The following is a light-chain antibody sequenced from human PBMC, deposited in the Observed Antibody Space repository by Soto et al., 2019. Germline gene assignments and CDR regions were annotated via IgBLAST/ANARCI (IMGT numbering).Light chain of an antibody. CDR2: DAS. CDR3: QVYTSSPQA. V-gene: IGKV3-20*01. J-gene: IGKJ1*01. CDR1: QSVGSDY. Sequence: EVVLTQSPGTLSLSPGERATLSCRSSQSVGSDYLAWYQQKPDQAPRLLIYDASSRATGIPDRFSGSGSGTDFTFTISRLEPEDFAVYYCQVYTSSPQAFGQGTKVELK.